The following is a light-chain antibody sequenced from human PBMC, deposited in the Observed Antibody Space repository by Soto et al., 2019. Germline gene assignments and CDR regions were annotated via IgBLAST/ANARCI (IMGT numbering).Light chain of an antibody. CDR2: DDT. V-gene: IGLV2-23*01. Sequence: QSALTQPASVSGSPGQSITISCTGTSSDVGTYKPVSWYQQYPGKAPKVIIYDDTKRPSGVSSRFSGSKSGNTASLTISGIHAEDEPDYYCCSFAGSSTSFGGGTKVTV. CDR1: SSDVGTYKP. CDR3: CSFAGSSTS. J-gene: IGLJ3*02.